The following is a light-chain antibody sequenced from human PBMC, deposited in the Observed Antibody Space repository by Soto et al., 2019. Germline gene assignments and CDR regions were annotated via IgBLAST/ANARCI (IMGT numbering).Light chain of an antibody. Sequence: TQSPSSLGASVGDSPTMTCRASRNVSIYLNWYKHKPGTGPTLLIHATSNLQIGVPSRFSGSGSGTEFTLTISRLEPEEFGTDYCQQSYKMPSVGQGTRLEIK. J-gene: IGKJ5*01. CDR2: ATS. CDR1: RNVSIY. V-gene: IGKV1-39*01. CDR3: QQSYKMPS.